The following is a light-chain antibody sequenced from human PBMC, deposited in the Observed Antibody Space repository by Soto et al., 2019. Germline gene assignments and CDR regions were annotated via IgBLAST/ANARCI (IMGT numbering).Light chain of an antibody. CDR3: QQRT. J-gene: IGKJ2*01. V-gene: IGKV3-11*01. Sequence: EIVLTQSPAILSLSPGERATLSCRASQSVSSYFAWYRQKPGQAPRLLIYDASNRATGIPARFSGSGSGTDFTLTISSLEPEDFAVYYCQQRTFGQGTKLEI. CDR2: DAS. CDR1: QSVSSY.